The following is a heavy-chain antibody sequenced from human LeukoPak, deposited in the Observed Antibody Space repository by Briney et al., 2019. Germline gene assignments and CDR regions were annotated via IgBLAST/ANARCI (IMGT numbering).Heavy chain of an antibody. CDR3: AKDPVLRYFDWPGGTFDY. V-gene: IGHV3-23*01. Sequence: PGGSLRLSCAASGFTFSSYAMSWVRQAPGKGLEWVSAISGSGGSTYYADSVKGRFTISRDNSKNTLYLQMNSLRAEDTAVYYCAKDPVLRYFDWPGGTFDYWGQGTLVTVSS. CDR2: ISGSGGST. CDR1: GFTFSSYA. J-gene: IGHJ4*02. D-gene: IGHD3-9*01.